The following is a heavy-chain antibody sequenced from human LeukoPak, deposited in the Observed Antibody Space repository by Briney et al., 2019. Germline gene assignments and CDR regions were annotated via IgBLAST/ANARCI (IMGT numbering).Heavy chain of an antibody. J-gene: IGHJ4*02. CDR3: ASALGVGDSSH. CDR2: IYHSGST. CDR1: GDSISSSNW. V-gene: IGHV4-4*02. Sequence: SETLSLTCAVSGDSISSSNWWSGVRQPPGEGLEWIGEIYHSGSTNYNPSLKSRVTISVDNSKNQFSLRLSSVTAADTAVYYCASALGVGDSSHWGQGTLVTVSS. D-gene: IGHD6-19*01.